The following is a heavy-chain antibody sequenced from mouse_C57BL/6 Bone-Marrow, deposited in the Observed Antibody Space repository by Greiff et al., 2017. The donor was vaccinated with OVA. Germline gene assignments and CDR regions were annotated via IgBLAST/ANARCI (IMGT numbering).Heavy chain of an antibody. Sequence: VKPGASVKMSCKASGYTFTDYYLNWVKQSHGKSLEWIGVINPYNGGTSYNQKFKGKATLTVDKSSSTAYMELNSLTSEDSAVYYCASRYDYGYAMDYWGQGTSVTVSS. J-gene: IGHJ4*01. CDR2: INPYNGGT. D-gene: IGHD2-4*01. CDR1: GYTFTDYY. CDR3: ASRYDYGYAMDY. V-gene: IGHV1-19*01.